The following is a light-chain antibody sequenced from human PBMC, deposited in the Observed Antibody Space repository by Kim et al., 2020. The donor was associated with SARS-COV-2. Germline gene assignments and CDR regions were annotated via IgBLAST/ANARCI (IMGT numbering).Light chain of an antibody. J-gene: IGLJ2*01. CDR2: QDN. CDR1: KLGDKF. Sequence: SYELTQAPSMSVSPGQTASITCSGDKLGDKFASWYQQKPGQSPVLVIYQDNKRPSGIPERFSGSNSGNTATLTISGTQAMDEADYYCQAWDSSTAVFGGGTKLTVL. CDR3: QAWDSSTAV. V-gene: IGLV3-1*01.